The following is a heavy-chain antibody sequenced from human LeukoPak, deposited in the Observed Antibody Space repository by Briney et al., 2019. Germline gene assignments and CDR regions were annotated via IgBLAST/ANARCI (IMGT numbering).Heavy chain of an antibody. CDR3: ARLKTSSSWYYYYYYYMDV. CDR2: ISAYNGNK. Sequence: ASVKVSCKASGYTFTTYGISWVRQAPGQGLEWMGWISAYNGNKSYAQKLQGRVTMTTDTSTTTAYMELRSLRSDDTAVYYCARLKTSSSWYYYYYYYMDVWGKGTTVTVSS. CDR1: GYTFTTYG. D-gene: IGHD6-13*01. V-gene: IGHV1-18*01. J-gene: IGHJ6*03.